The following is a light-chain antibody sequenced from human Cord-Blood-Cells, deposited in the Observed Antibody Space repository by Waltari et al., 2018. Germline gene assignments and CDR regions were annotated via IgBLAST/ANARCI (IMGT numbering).Light chain of an antibody. CDR3: QSYDSSLSGYV. CDR2: GNS. Sequence: QSVLTQPPSVSAAPGQRVTISCTGSSSNIGAGYDVHWYQQLPGTPPKLLIYGNSNRPSGVPDRFSGSKSGTSASLSITGLQAEDEADYYCQSYDSSLSGYVFGTGTKVTVL. J-gene: IGLJ1*01. CDR1: SSNIGAGYD. V-gene: IGLV1-40*01.